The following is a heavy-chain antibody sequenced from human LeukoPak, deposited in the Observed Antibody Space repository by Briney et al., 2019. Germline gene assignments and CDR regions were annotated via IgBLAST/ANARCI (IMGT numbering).Heavy chain of an antibody. CDR3: ARGHYYDSSGYLSLAFDI. D-gene: IGHD3-22*01. CDR2: IIPILGIA. V-gene: IGHV1-69*04. J-gene: IGHJ3*02. Sequence: ASVKVSCKASGGTFSSYAISWVRQAPGQGLEWMGRIIPILGIANYAQKFQGRVTITADKSTSTAYMELSSLRSEDTAVYYCARGHYYDSSGYLSLAFDIWGQGTMVTVSS. CDR1: GGTFSSYA.